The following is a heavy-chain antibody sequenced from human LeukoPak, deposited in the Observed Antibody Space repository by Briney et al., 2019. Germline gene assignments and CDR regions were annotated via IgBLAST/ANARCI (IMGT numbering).Heavy chain of an antibody. CDR1: GNSISSGDYY. V-gene: IGHV4-39*07. CDR3: ARHLGWSDYYYYMDV. D-gene: IGHD3-3*01. Sequence: SETLSLTCTVSGNSISSGDYYWSWIRQPAGKGLQWIGSIYYSGSTYYNPSLKSRVTISIDTSKNQFSLKLSSVTAADTAVYYCARHLGWSDYYYYMDVWGKGTTVIVSS. CDR2: IYYSGST. J-gene: IGHJ6*03.